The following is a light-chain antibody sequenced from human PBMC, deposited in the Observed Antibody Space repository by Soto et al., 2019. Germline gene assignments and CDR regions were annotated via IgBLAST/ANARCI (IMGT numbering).Light chain of an antibody. CDR2: DNN. CDR1: SSNIGNNY. J-gene: IGLJ1*01. CDR3: GTWDSSLSAGV. Sequence: QSVRTQPPSVSAAPGQKVTISCSGCSSNIGNNYVSWYQQLPGTAPKLLIYDNNKRPSGIPDRFSGSKSGTSATLGITGLQTGDEADYYCGTWDSSLSAGVFGTGTKVTVL. V-gene: IGLV1-51*01.